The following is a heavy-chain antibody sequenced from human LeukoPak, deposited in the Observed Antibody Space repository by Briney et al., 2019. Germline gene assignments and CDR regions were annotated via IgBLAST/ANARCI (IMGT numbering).Heavy chain of an antibody. CDR2: ISYDGSNE. Sequence: GGSLRLSCAASGFTFSSYAMHWVRQAPGKGLEWVAVISYDGSNEYYADSVKGRFTISRDNSKNTLYLQMNSLRAEDTAAYYCANTAFHSSTFDHWGQGTLVTVSS. CDR3: ANTAFHSSTFDH. D-gene: IGHD6-19*01. V-gene: IGHV3-30-3*01. CDR1: GFTFSSYA. J-gene: IGHJ4*02.